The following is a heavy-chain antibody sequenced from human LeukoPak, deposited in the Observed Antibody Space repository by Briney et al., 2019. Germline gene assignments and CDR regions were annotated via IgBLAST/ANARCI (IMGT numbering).Heavy chain of an antibody. V-gene: IGHV3-21*01. D-gene: IGHD3-16*01. CDR1: GFAFSNYS. Sequence: GGSLRLSCVVSGFAFSNYSMSWVRLAPGKGLEWVPSISNSGSHIYDADSVKGRFTISRDNAKNSLFLQMNSLRAEDAAVYYCATLLLGPTEDYWGQGTLVTVSS. CDR3: ATLLLGPTEDY. J-gene: IGHJ4*02. CDR2: ISNSGSHI.